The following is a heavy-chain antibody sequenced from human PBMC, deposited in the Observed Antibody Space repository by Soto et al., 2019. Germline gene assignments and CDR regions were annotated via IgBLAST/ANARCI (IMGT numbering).Heavy chain of an antibody. V-gene: IGHV1-3*01. CDR1: GYTFTSYA. CDR3: ARGQIAVAGTFGY. CDR2: INAGNGNT. J-gene: IGHJ4*02. D-gene: IGHD6-19*01. Sequence: QVQLVQSGAEVKKPGASVKVSCMASGYTFTSYAMHWVRQAPGQRLEWMGWINAGNGNTKYSQKFQGRVTITRDTSASTAYMELSSLRSEDTAVYYCARGQIAVAGTFGYWGQGTLVTVSS.